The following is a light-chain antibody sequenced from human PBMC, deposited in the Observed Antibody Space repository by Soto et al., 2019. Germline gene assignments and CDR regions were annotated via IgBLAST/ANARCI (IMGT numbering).Light chain of an antibody. CDR1: QSLSIY. V-gene: IGKV1-39*01. J-gene: IGKJ4*01. CDR2: AAS. Sequence: DIQMTQSPSSLSASVGDRVTITCRASQSLSIYLNWYQQKPGKAPKLLIYAASTLQSGVPSRFSGSGSGTEFTLTISSLQPEDFATYYCPQSYATPYTFGGGTKVDNK. CDR3: PQSYATPYT.